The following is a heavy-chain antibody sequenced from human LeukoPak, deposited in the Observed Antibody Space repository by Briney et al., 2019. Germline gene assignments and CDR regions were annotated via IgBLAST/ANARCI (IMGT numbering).Heavy chain of an antibody. V-gene: IGHV1-8*01. CDR2: MNPNSGNT. CDR1: GYTFTSYD. J-gene: IGHJ5*02. D-gene: IGHD5-18*01. CDR3: ARDSRDTAMVNWFDP. Sequence: ASVKVSCKASGYTFTSYDINWVRQVTGQGLEWMGWMNPNSGNTGYAQKFQGRVTITADKSTSTAYMELSSLRSEDTAVYYCARDSRDTAMVNWFDPWGQGTLVTVSS.